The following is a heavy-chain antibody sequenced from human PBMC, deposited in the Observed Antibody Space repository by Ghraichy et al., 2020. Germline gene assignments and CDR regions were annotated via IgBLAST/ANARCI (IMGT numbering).Heavy chain of an antibody. CDR2: INSDGSST. Sequence: GGSLRLSCAASGFTFSSYWMHWVRQAPGKGLVWVSRINSDGSSTSYADSVKGRFTISRDNAKNTLYLQMNSLRAEDTAVYYCARDYSYYDRGGYGMDVWGQGTTVTVSS. CDR1: GFTFSSYW. J-gene: IGHJ6*02. D-gene: IGHD3-22*01. V-gene: IGHV3-74*01. CDR3: ARDYSYYDRGGYGMDV.